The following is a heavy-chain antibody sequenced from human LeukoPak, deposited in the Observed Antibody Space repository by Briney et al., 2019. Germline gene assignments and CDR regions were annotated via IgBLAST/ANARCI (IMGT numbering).Heavy chain of an antibody. CDR2: IYYSGST. Sequence: PSETLSLTCAVYGGSFSSYYWSWIRQPPGKGLEWIGYIYYSGSTNYNPSLKSRVTISVDTSKNQFSLKLSSVTAADTAVYYCASYGDYRGGYFDYWGQGTLVTVSS. J-gene: IGHJ4*02. CDR3: ASYGDYRGGYFDY. V-gene: IGHV4-59*01. D-gene: IGHD4-17*01. CDR1: GGSFSSYY.